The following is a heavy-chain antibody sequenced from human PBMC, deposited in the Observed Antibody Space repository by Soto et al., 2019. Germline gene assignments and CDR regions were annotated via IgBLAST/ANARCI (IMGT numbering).Heavy chain of an antibody. CDR3: ARDLVLAAAVGVCDY. J-gene: IGHJ4*02. D-gene: IGHD6-13*01. CDR2: IYHSGST. Sequence: KPSETLSLTCAVSGYSISSGYYWGWIRQPPGKGLEWIGSIYHSGSTYYNPSLKSRVTISVDTSKNQFSLKLSSVTAADTAVYYCARDLVLAAAVGVCDYWGQGTLVTFSS. CDR1: GYSISSGYY. V-gene: IGHV4-38-2*02.